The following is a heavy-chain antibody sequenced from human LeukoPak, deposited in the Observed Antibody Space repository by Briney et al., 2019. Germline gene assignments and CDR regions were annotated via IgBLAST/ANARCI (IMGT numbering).Heavy chain of an antibody. D-gene: IGHD5-18*01. Sequence: PSETLFLTCAVYGGSFSGYYWSWIRQPPGKGLEWIGEINHSGSTNYNASLRSRVTISVDTSKNQFSLRLSSVTAADTAVYYCAPRGDIEHSYGYGKWFDPWGQGTRVTVSS. CDR2: INHSGST. CDR1: GGSFSGYY. V-gene: IGHV4-34*01. CDR3: APRGDIEHSYGYGKWFDP. J-gene: IGHJ5*02.